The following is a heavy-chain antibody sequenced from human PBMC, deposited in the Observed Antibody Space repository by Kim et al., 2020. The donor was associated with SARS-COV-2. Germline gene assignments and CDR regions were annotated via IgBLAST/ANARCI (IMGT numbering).Heavy chain of an antibody. D-gene: IGHD3-16*01. Sequence: SQTLSLTCAISGDSVSSNSAAWNWIRQSPSRGLEWLGRTYYRSKWNTDYADSVKSRITLNADTSKNEFSLQLNSVTPEDTAVYYCGRGKGGVVDFWGQGTLVTVSS. CDR1: GDSVSSNSAA. CDR3: GRGKGGVVDF. V-gene: IGHV6-1*01. J-gene: IGHJ4*02. CDR2: TYYRSKWNT.